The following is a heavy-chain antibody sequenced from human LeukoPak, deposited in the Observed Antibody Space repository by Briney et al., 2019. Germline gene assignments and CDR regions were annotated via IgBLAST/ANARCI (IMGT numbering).Heavy chain of an antibody. CDR3: AKDRAHDYSNYEVDS. Sequence: GGSLRLSCAASGFIFSSYSMNWVRQAPGKGLEWVSSISSSSSYTYYADSVKGRFTISRDYSKNTLSLQMNSLRAEDTAVYYCAKDRAHDYSNYEVDSWGQGTLVTVSS. CDR1: GFIFSSYS. V-gene: IGHV3-21*04. J-gene: IGHJ4*02. CDR2: ISSSSSYT. D-gene: IGHD4-11*01.